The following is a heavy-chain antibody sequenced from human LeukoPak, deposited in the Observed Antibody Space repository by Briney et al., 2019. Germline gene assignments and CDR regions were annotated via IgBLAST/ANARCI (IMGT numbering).Heavy chain of an antibody. CDR1: GFTFSSYA. V-gene: IGHV3-23*01. CDR3: AKEGYYYDSRQTY. CDR2: ISGSGGST. D-gene: IGHD3-22*01. Sequence: GGSLRLSCAASGFTFSSYAMRWVRQAPGKGLAWVSAISGSGGSTYYADSVKGRFTISRDNSKNTLYLQMNSLRAEDTAVYYCAKEGYYYDSRQTYWGQGTLVTVSS. J-gene: IGHJ4*02.